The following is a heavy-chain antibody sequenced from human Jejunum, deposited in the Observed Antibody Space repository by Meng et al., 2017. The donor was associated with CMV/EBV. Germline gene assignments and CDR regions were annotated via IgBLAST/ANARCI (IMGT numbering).Heavy chain of an antibody. V-gene: IGHV1-46*04. CDR3: SRGPYYYESSGYYGGQSNWFDP. CDR2: INPSSGST. D-gene: IGHD3-22*01. Sequence: RHWVRQAAGQGLEWMGIINPSSGSTTYARKLQGRVTMNRDPSTSTFYMELSSLTSEDTAVYFCSRGPYYYESSGYYGGQSNWFDPWGQGTLVTVFS. J-gene: IGHJ5*02.